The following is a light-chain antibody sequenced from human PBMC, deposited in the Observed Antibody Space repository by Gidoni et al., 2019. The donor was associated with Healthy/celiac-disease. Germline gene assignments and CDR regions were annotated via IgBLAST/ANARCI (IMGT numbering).Light chain of an antibody. J-gene: IGLJ2*01. CDR2: GKN. V-gene: IGLV3-19*01. CDR3: NSRDSSGNHLKVV. CDR1: SLRSYY. Sequence: SSELTQDPAVSVASGQTVRITCQGDSLRSYYASWYQQKPGQAPVLVIYGKNNRPSGIPDRFSGSSSGNTASLTITGAQAEDEADYYCNSRDSSGNHLKVVFGGGTKLTVL.